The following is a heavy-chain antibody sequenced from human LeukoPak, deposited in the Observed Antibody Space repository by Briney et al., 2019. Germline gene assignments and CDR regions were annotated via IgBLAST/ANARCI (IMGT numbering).Heavy chain of an antibody. CDR3: ARDSDIVVVPAANKAYDMDV. J-gene: IGHJ6*02. CDR2: ISYDGSNK. D-gene: IGHD2-2*01. V-gene: IGHV3-30-3*01. Sequence: GRSLRLSCAASGFTFSSYAMHWVRQAPGKGLEWVAVISYDGSNKYYADSVKGRFTISRDNSKNTLYLQMNSLRAEDTAVYYCARDSDIVVVPAANKAYDMDVWGQGTTVTVSS. CDR1: GFTFSSYA.